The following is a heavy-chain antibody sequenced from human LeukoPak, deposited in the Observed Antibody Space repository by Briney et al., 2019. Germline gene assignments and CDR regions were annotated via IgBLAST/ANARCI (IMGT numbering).Heavy chain of an antibody. CDR3: ARDDVASVFDY. J-gene: IGHJ4*02. V-gene: IGHV3-66*02. D-gene: IGHD3-16*01. Sequence: GGSLRLSCAASGFTVSSNYMTWVRQAPGEGLEWVSVIYSGGNTYYADSVKGRFTISRDNSMNTLYLQMNSLRAEDTAIYYCARDDVASVFDYWGQGTLVTVSS. CDR2: IYSGGNT. CDR1: GFTVSSNY.